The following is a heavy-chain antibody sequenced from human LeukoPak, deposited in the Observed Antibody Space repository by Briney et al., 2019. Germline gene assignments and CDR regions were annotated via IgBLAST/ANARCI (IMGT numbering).Heavy chain of an antibody. CDR1: GASISSYF. Sequence: PSETLSLTCTVSGASISSYFWTWIRQPAGKGLEWIGRIYTSGSTDYNPSLKSRVTMSLDTSRNQFSLKLATVTAADTAVYYCARGITVAGTGAEYYFDYWGQGTLVTVSS. CDR2: IYTSGST. J-gene: IGHJ4*02. D-gene: IGHD6-19*01. CDR3: ARGITVAGTGAEYYFDY. V-gene: IGHV4-4*07.